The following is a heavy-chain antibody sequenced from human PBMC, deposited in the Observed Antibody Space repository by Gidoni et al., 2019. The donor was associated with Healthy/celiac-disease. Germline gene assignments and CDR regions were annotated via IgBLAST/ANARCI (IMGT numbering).Heavy chain of an antibody. Sequence: QVQLVQSGAEVKKPGSSVKVSCKASGGTFSRYAISWVRQAPGQGLEWMGGIIPIFGTANYAQKFQGRVTITADESTSTAYMELSSLRSEDTAVYYCARSWYSSSSQDYYYYYGMDVWGQGTTVTVSS. CDR1: GGTFSRYA. CDR2: IIPIFGTA. V-gene: IGHV1-69*01. D-gene: IGHD6-6*01. CDR3: ARSWYSSSSQDYYYYYGMDV. J-gene: IGHJ6*02.